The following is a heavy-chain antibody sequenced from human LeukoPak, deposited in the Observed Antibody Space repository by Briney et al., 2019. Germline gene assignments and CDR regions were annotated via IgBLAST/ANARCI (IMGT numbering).Heavy chain of an antibody. CDR3: ARRSSPDYYNSGTNYLFDY. D-gene: IGHD3-10*01. J-gene: IGHJ4*02. CDR2: ISSSSRTI. V-gene: IGHV3-48*01. CDR1: GFTFSTYS. Sequence: GGSLRPSCAVSGFTFSTYSMSWVRQCPGKGLEWVSYISSSSRTIYYADSVKGRFTISRDNAKNSVSLQMNSLRAEDTAVYYCARRSSPDYYNSGTNYLFDYWGQGTLVTVSS.